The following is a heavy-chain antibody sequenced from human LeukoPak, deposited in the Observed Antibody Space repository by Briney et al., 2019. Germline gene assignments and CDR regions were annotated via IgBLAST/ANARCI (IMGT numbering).Heavy chain of an antibody. CDR1: GYSFNPYW. CDR3: ARQADPVPYLYCLYGGFFDY. V-gene: IGHV5-51*01. J-gene: IGHJ4*02. Sequence: GESLKISCKGSGYSFNPYWIAWVRQMPGKGLEWMGIIYPTDSDTRYSPSFQGQVTISVDKSINTAYLQWSSLKVSDTAMYYCARQADPVPYLYCLYGGFFDYWGQGALVTVSS. D-gene: IGHD5/OR15-5a*01. CDR2: IYPTDSDT.